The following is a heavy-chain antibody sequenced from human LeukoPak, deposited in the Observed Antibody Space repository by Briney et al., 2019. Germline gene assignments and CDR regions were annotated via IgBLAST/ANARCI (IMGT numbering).Heavy chain of an antibody. CDR2: IYTSGST. V-gene: IGHV4-4*07. Sequence: SETLSLTCTVSGGSISSYYWSWIRQPAGKGLGWIGRIYTSGSTNYNPSLKSRVTMSVDTSKNQFSLKLSSVTAADTAVYYCARSPRNPGQYYFDYWGQGTLVTVSS. CDR1: GGSISSYY. CDR3: ARSPRNPGQYYFDY. J-gene: IGHJ4*02.